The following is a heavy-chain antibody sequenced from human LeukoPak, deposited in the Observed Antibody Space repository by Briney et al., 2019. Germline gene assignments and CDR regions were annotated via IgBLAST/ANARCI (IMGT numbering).Heavy chain of an antibody. D-gene: IGHD3-3*01. V-gene: IGHV4-4*07. CDR3: AREPINHYDFWSGYYYYFDY. Sequence: SETLSLTCTVSGGSISSYYWSWIRQPAGKGLEWIGRIYTSGSTNYNPSLKSRATMSVDTSKNQFSLKLSSVTAADTAVYYCAREPINHYDFWSGYYYYFDYWGQGTLVTVSS. CDR1: GGSISSYY. J-gene: IGHJ4*02. CDR2: IYTSGST.